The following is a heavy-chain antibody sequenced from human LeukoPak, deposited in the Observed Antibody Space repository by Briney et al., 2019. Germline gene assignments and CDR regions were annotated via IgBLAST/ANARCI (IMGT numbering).Heavy chain of an antibody. CDR2: TYYRSKWYN. V-gene: IGHV6-1*01. CDR3: ARAGDPHYTGIDY. Sequence: SQTLSLTCAISGDSVSSNSAAWNWIRQSPSRGLEWLGRTYYRSKWYNDYAVSVKSRIPTNPDTSKNQFSLQLNSVTPEDTAVYYCARAGDPHYTGIDYWGQGTLVTVSS. J-gene: IGHJ4*02. D-gene: IGHD3-3*01. CDR1: GDSVSSNSAA.